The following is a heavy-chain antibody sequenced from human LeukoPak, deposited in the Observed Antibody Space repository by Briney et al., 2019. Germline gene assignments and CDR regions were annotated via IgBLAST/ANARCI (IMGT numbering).Heavy chain of an antibody. J-gene: IGHJ5*02. V-gene: IGHV1-24*01. Sequence: ASVTVTCKVSGYTLTELSMHWVRQAPGKGLEWMGGFDPEDGETIYAQKFQGRVTMTEDTSTDTAYMELSSLKSEDTAVYYCARARSPYSSSWHWFDPWGQGTLVTVSS. CDR3: ARARSPYSSSWHWFDP. CDR1: GYTLTELS. D-gene: IGHD6-13*01. CDR2: FDPEDGET.